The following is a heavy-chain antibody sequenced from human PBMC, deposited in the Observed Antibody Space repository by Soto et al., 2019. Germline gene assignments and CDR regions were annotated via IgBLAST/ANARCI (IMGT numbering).Heavy chain of an antibody. CDR2: IYYSGST. CDR1: GGSISSYY. Sequence: SETLSLTCTVSGGSISSYYWSWIRQPPGKGLEWIGYIYYSGSTNYNPSLKSRVTISVDTSKNQFSLKLGSVTAADTAVYYCAREGSGSSWFGPWGQGTLVTVSS. V-gene: IGHV4-59*01. D-gene: IGHD6-25*01. CDR3: AREGSGSSWFGP. J-gene: IGHJ5*02.